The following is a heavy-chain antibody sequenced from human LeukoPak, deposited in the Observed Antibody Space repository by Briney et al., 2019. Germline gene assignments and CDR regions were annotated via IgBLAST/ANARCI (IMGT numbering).Heavy chain of an antibody. CDR3: AKMRGGGYGSGSSVDV. D-gene: IGHD3-10*01. V-gene: IGHV3-23*01. CDR2: ISGSGGST. Sequence: PGGSLRLSCAASGFTFSSDAMSWVRQAPGKGLEWVSAISGSGGSTYYADSVKGRFTISRDNSNNTLYLQINSLRAEDTALYYCAKMRGGGYGSGSSVDVWGKGTTVTISS. CDR1: GFTFSSDA. J-gene: IGHJ6*04.